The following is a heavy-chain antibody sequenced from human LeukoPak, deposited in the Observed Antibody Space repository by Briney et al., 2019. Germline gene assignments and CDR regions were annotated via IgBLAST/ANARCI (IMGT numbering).Heavy chain of an antibody. D-gene: IGHD6-13*01. CDR2: INTNTGNP. Sequence: ASVKVSCTASGYTFTNYAMNWVRQAPGQGLEWMGWINTNTGNPTYAQGFTGRFVFSVDTSVSTAYLQISSLKAEDTAMYYCARERRSSSPGEQQLVRAFDNWGQGTMVTVSS. J-gene: IGHJ3*02. CDR3: ARERRSSSPGEQQLVRAFDN. CDR1: GYTFTNYA. V-gene: IGHV7-4-1*02.